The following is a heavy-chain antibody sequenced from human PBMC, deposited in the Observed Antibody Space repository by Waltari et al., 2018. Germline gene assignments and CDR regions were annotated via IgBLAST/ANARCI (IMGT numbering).Heavy chain of an antibody. D-gene: IGHD1-26*01. J-gene: IGHJ6*02. CDR1: GFHFSSNS. Sequence: EVQLLESGGGLVQPGGSLRLSCAASGFHFSSNSLSWVRPAPGRGLDWVSAISGSGGSTYYADSVKGRFTISRDNSKNTLYLQMNSLRAEDTAVYYCAKEGGSYYWDYYYYGMDVWGQGTTVTVSS. V-gene: IGHV3-23*01. CDR2: ISGSGGST. CDR3: AKEGGSYYWDYYYYGMDV.